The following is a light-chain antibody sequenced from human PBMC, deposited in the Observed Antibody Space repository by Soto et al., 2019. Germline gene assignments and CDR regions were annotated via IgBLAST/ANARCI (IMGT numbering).Light chain of an antibody. CDR1: QSVSSN. J-gene: IGKJ5*01. CDR3: QQYGSSPFA. Sequence: EIVLTQSPGTLSLSPGERATLSCRASQSVSSNLAWYQQKLGQAPRLLIYGASSRATGIPDRFSGSGSGTDFTLTISRLEPEDFAVYYCQQYGSSPFAFGQGTRLEIK. V-gene: IGKV3-20*01. CDR2: GAS.